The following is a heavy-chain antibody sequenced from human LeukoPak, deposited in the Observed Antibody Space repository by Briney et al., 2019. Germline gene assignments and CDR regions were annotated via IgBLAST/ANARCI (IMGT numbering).Heavy chain of an antibody. CDR2: IYNDGSST. CDR3: ARVRGGSGSSYAADAFDI. J-gene: IGHJ3*02. V-gene: IGHV3-74*01. CDR1: GLTFSNYW. D-gene: IGHD1-26*01. Sequence: PGGSLRLSCAVSGLTFSNYWMHWVRQAPGKGLVWVSRIYNDGSSTSYADSVKGRSTISRDNAKSTLYLQMNSLRAEDTAVYYCARVRGGSGSSYAADAFDIWGQGTMVTVSS.